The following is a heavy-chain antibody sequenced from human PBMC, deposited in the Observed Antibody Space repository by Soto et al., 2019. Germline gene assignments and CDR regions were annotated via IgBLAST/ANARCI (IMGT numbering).Heavy chain of an antibody. CDR3: AAGFERWLPKAPVLPGY. V-gene: IGHV1-58*01. J-gene: IGHJ4*02. CDR2: IVVGSGNT. D-gene: IGHD5-12*01. Sequence: GASVKVSCKASGFTFTSSAVQWVRQARGQRLEWIGWIVVGSGNTNYAQKFQERVTITRDMSTSTAYMELSSLRSEDTAVYYCAAGFERWLPKAPVLPGYWGQGTLVTVSS. CDR1: GFTFTSSA.